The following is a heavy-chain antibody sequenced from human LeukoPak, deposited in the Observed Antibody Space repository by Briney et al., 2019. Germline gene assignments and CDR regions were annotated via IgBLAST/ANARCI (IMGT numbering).Heavy chain of an antibody. CDR2: ISSEGINN. Sequence: PGRSLRLSCAASGFTFSSYAMHWVRQAPGKGLEWVAVISSEGINNYYADSVKGRFTISRDNSKNTLYLQMYSLRAEDTAVYYCARDPMADFDYWGQGTLVTVSS. D-gene: IGHD2-8*01. V-gene: IGHV3-30-3*01. J-gene: IGHJ4*02. CDR1: GFTFSSYA. CDR3: ARDPMADFDY.